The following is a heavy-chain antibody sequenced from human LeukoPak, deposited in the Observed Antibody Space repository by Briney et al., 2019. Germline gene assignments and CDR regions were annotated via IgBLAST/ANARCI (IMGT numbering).Heavy chain of an antibody. Sequence: SETLSLTCTVSGGSISSYYWSWIRQPPGKGLEWIGYIYYRGSTNYNPSLKSRVTISVDTSKSQFSLKLSSVTAADTAVYYCARGRNAACSSTSCPTNYYGMDVWGKGTTVTVSS. V-gene: IGHV4-59*01. CDR2: IYYRGST. CDR3: ARGRNAACSSTSCPTNYYGMDV. D-gene: IGHD2-2*01. J-gene: IGHJ6*04. CDR1: GGSISSYY.